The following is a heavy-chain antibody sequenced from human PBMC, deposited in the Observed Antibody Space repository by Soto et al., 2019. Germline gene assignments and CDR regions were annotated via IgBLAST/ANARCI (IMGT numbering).Heavy chain of an antibody. Sequence: PGGSLRLSCIASGFTFSNYAMSWVRQAPGKGLEWVSTISDNGANTFIGDSMKDHFDISRDNSKNTVFLHLSTVRAKDTAIYYCARAIGADFFDYWGQGTPVTVSS. V-gene: IGHV3-23*01. CDR1: GFTFSNYA. J-gene: IGHJ4*02. CDR3: ARAIGADFFDY. D-gene: IGHD6-25*01. CDR2: ISDNGANT.